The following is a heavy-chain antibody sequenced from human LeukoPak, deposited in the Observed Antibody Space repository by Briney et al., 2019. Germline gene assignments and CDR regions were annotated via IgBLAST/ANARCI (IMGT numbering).Heavy chain of an antibody. CDR1: GGSFSGYY. D-gene: IGHD6-13*01. V-gene: IGHV4-34*01. CDR2: INHSGST. CDR3: ARGYSRSSSYYMDV. Sequence: SETLSLTCAVYGGSFSGYYWSWIRQPPGKGLEWIGEINHSGSTNYNPSLKSRVTISVDTSKNQFSLKLSSVTAADTAVYYCARGYSRSSSYYMDVWGKGTTVTVSS. J-gene: IGHJ6*03.